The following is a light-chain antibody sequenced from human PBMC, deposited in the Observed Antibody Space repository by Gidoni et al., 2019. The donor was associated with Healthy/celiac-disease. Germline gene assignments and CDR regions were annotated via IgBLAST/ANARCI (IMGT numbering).Light chain of an antibody. CDR1: SGHSSYA. CDR3: QTWGTGIEVV. J-gene: IGLJ2*01. V-gene: IGLV4-69*01. Sequence: QLVLTQSPSASASLGASAKLTCTLSSGHSSYAIAWHQQQPEKGPRYLMKLNSDGSHSKGDGIPDRFSGSSSGAERYLTISSLQSEDEADYYCQTWGTGIEVVFGGGTKLTVL. CDR2: LNSDGSH.